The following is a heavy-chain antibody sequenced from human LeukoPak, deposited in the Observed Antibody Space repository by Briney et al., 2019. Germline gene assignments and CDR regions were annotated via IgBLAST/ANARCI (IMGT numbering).Heavy chain of an antibody. CDR1: GGSISSGSYY. D-gene: IGHD6-19*01. J-gene: IGHJ6*02. Sequence: SETLSLTCTVSGGSISSGSYYWTWIRQPAGKGLGWIGRIYTSGSTNYNPSLKSRVTISVDTSKNQFSLKLSSVTAADTAVYYCARDSSGAYYYDGMDVWGQGTTVTVSS. CDR3: ARDSSGAYYYDGMDV. CDR2: IYTSGST. V-gene: IGHV4-61*02.